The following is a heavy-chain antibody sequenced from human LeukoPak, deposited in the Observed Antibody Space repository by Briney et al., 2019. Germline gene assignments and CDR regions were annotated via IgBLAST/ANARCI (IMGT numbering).Heavy chain of an antibody. V-gene: IGHV4-4*02. D-gene: IGHD3-10*01. CDR1: GGSISSSNC. J-gene: IGHJ4*02. Sequence: SETLSLTCAVSGGSISSSNCWSWVRPPPGKGLEWIGEIYHSGSTNYNPSLKSRVTISVDKSKNQFSLKLSSVTAADTAVYYCAREGNGSGSYFSRAAIYYFDYWGQGTLVTVSS. CDR2: IYHSGST. CDR3: AREGNGSGSYFSRAAIYYFDY.